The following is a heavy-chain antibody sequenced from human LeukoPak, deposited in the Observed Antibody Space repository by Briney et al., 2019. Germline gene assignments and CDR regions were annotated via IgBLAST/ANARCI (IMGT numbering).Heavy chain of an antibody. V-gene: IGHV3-23*01. D-gene: IGHD3-22*01. J-gene: IGHJ4*02. CDR2: ISGSGGST. CDR1: GFTFSSYA. CDR3: AKAVTYYYDSSGYFFDY. Sequence: GGSLRLSCAASGFTFSSYAMSWVRQAPGKGLEWVSAISGSGGSTYYADSVKGRFTISRDNSKNTLYLQMNSLRAEDTVVYYCAKAVTYYYDSSGYFFDYWGQGTLVTVSS.